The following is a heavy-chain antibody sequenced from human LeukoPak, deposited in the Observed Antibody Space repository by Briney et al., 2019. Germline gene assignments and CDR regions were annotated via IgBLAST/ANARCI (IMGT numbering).Heavy chain of an antibody. D-gene: IGHD2-2*01. V-gene: IGHV4-39*01. CDR2: IYHSGST. J-gene: IGHJ4*02. CDR1: GGSISSSSYY. Sequence: SETLSLTCTVSGGSISSSSYYWGWIRQPPGKGLEWIGSIYHSGSTYYNPSLKSRVTISVDTSKNQFSLKLSSVTAADTAVYYCARHVGLPAAIPYYFDYWGQGTLVTVSS. CDR3: ARHVGLPAAIPYYFDY.